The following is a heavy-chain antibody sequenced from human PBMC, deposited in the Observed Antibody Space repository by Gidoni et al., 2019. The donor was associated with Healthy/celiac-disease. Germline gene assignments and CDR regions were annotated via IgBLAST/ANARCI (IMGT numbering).Heavy chain of an antibody. J-gene: IGHJ4*02. CDR1: GFTFSSYA. V-gene: IGHV3-23*01. Sequence: EVPLLESGGGLVQPGGSLRLSCAASGFTFSSYAMSWVRQAPGKGLEGVSDISGSGGSTYYADSVKGRCTISRDNSKNTLYLQMNSLRAEDTAVYYCAKISSDLTMIVVVCAFDYWGQGTLVTVSS. D-gene: IGHD3-22*01. CDR2: ISGSGGST. CDR3: AKISSDLTMIVVVCAFDY.